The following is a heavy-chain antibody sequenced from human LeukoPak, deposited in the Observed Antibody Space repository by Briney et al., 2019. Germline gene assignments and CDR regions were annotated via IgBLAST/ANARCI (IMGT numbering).Heavy chain of an antibody. V-gene: IGHV4-39*01. CDR1: GGSISSSSYY. D-gene: IGHD3-10*01. CDR3: AIRILYYGSGGDWYFDY. J-gene: IGHJ4*02. CDR2: IYYSGST. Sequence: SETLSLTCTVPGGSISSSSYYWGWIRQPPGKGLEWIGSIYYSGSTYYNPSLKSRVTISVDTSKNQFSLKLSSVTAADTAVYYCAIRILYYGSGGDWYFDYWGQGTLVTVSS.